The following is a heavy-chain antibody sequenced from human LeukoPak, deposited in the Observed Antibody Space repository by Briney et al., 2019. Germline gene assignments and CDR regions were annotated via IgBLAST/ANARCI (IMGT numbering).Heavy chain of an antibody. CDR3: ARVSARGMAAYYYYYYMDV. J-gene: IGHJ6*03. V-gene: IGHV3-48*01. Sequence: GGSLRLSCAASGFTFSSYSMNWVRQAPGKGLEWVSYISSSSSTIYYADSVKGRFAISRDNAKNSLYLQMNSLRAEDTAVYYCARVSARGMAAYYYYYYMDVWGKGTTVTVSS. CDR1: GFTFSSYS. D-gene: IGHD3-16*01. CDR2: ISSSSSTI.